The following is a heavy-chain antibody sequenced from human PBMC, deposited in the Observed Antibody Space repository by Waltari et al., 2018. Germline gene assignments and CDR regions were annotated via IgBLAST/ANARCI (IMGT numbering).Heavy chain of an antibody. D-gene: IGHD1-26*01. V-gene: IGHV4-59*01. Sequence: QVQLQESGPGLVKPSETLSLTCTVSGGSISSYYWRWIRQPPGKGLGWIGYIYYSGSTNYTPSLKSRVTISVDTSKNQFSLKLSSVTAADTAVYYCARDAERVGATRLTYYYYYMDVWGKGTTVTVSS. J-gene: IGHJ6*03. CDR1: GGSISSYY. CDR2: IYYSGST. CDR3: ARDAERVGATRLTYYYYYMDV.